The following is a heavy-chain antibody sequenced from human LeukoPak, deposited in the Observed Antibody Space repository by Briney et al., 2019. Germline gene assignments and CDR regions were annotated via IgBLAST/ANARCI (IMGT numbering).Heavy chain of an antibody. Sequence: PGGSLRLSCEVSGFTFSRSAMSWVRQAPGKGLEWVSGISISGEATYYADSVQGRFTISRDNSKNTVYLQMYSLRVEDTAVYYCAKGEVPNGSWGQGILVTVSS. CDR3: AKGEVPNGS. J-gene: IGHJ5*02. D-gene: IGHD2-2*01. CDR2: ISISGEAT. V-gene: IGHV3-23*01. CDR1: GFTFSRSA.